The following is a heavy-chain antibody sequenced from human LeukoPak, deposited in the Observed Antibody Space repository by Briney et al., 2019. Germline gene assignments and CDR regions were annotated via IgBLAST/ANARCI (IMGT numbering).Heavy chain of an antibody. J-gene: IGHJ3*02. CDR2: IIPIFGTA. CDR3: ASWGYYYDSSVGFDI. CDR1: GGTFSSYA. V-gene: IGHV1-69*05. D-gene: IGHD3-22*01. Sequence: SVKVSCKASGGTFSSYAISWVRQAPGQGLEWMGGIIPIFGTANYAQKFQGRVTITTDESTSTDYMELSSLRSEDTAVYYCASWGYYYDSSVGFDIWGQGTMVTASS.